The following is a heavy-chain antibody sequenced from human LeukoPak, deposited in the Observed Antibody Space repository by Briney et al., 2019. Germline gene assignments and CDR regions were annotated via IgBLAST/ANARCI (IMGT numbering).Heavy chain of an antibody. CDR1: GFTFSSFA. Sequence: GGSLRLSCAASGFTFSSFAIHWVRQAPGKGLEWVAIIWYDGSSRYFADSVKGRFTVSRDNSKNTLYLQMNSLRAEDTAVYYCARDHADCSGGRCHPISQDFYMDVWGKGTPVTVSS. V-gene: IGHV3-33*01. CDR3: ARDHADCSGGRCHPISQDFYMDV. D-gene: IGHD2-15*01. J-gene: IGHJ6*03. CDR2: IWYDGSSR.